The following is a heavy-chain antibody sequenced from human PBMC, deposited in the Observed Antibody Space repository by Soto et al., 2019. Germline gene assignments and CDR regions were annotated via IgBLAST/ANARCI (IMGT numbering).Heavy chain of an antibody. D-gene: IGHD1-1*01. V-gene: IGHV4-59*08. Sequence: PSETLSLTCTVSGGSISSYYWSWIRQPPGKGLEWIGYIYYSGSTNYNPSLKSRVTISVDTSKNQSSLKLSSVTAADTAVYYCARHAGTTSLEDWYDPWGQGTLVTVSS. J-gene: IGHJ5*02. CDR2: IYYSGST. CDR1: GGSISSYY. CDR3: ARHAGTTSLEDWYDP.